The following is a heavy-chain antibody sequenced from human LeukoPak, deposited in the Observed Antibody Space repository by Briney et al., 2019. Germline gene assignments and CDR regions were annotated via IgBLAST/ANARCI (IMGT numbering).Heavy chain of an antibody. D-gene: IGHD3-10*01. V-gene: IGHV1-46*01. J-gene: IGHJ4*02. CDR2: INPSGGGT. Sequence: EASVKVSCKASGYTFTSYYVHWVRQAPGPGLEWMGMINPSGGGTTYSQKFQGRITMTRGTSMSTVYMELSSLRSEDTAVYYCARGPGTNIDYWGQGTLVTVSS. CDR3: ARGPGTNIDY. CDR1: GYTFTSYY.